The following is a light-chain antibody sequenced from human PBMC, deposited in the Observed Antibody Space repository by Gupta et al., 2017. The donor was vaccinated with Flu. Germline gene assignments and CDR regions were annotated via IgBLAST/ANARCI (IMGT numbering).Light chain of an antibody. CDR3: QQYHNTPT. CDR1: QSLFYSPHNRNF. Sequence: DFVMTQSPDSLAVSLGERATINCKSRQSLFYSPHNRNFLAWYQHIPGQPPKLLIYWASIRESGVPDLFSGSGSGTDFSLTISSLQSEDVAIYYCQQYHNTPTFGGGTKVEI. CDR2: WAS. V-gene: IGKV4-1*01. J-gene: IGKJ4*01.